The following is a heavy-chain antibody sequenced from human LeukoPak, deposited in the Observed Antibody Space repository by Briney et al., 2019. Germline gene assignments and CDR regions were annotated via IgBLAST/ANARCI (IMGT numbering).Heavy chain of an antibody. V-gene: IGHV3-21*01. CDR3: ARGVPYGDYEVDY. Sequence: GGSLRLTCAASGFTFSSYSMNWVRQAPGKGLEWVSSISSSSSYIYYADSVKGRFTISRDNAENSLYLQMNSLRAEDTAVYYCARGVPYGDYEVDYWGQGTLVTVSS. J-gene: IGHJ4*02. CDR2: ISSSSSYI. D-gene: IGHD4-17*01. CDR1: GFTFSSYS.